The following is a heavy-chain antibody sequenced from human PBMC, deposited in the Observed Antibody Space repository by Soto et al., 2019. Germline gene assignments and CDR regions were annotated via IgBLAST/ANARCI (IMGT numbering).Heavy chain of an antibody. V-gene: IGHV3-30-3*01. D-gene: IGHD1-7*01. CDR1: GFTFSSYA. J-gene: IGHJ5*02. Sequence: QVQLVESGGGVVQPGRSLRLSCAASGFTFSSYAMYWVRQAPGKGLEWVAVISYDGNNKYYADSVKGRFTISRDNSKTTLYLQTNSLRAEDTAVYYCARGTGTTNWFDPWGQGTLVTVSS. CDR2: ISYDGNNK. CDR3: ARGTGTTNWFDP.